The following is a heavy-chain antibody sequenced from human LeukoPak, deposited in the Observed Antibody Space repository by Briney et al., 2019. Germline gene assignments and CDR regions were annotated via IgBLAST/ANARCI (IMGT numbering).Heavy chain of an antibody. Sequence: SVKVSCKASGGTFSSYAISWVRQAPGQGLEWMGRIIPILGIANYAQKFQGRVTITADKSTSTAYMELSSLRSEDTAVYYCARDVGATTQKGHWGQGTLVTVSS. CDR2: IIPILGIA. CDR1: GGTFSSYA. CDR3: ARDVGATTQKGH. V-gene: IGHV1-69*04. D-gene: IGHD1-26*01. J-gene: IGHJ4*02.